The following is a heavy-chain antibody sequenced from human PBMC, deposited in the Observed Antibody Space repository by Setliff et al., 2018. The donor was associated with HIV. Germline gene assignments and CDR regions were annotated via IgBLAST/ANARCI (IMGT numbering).Heavy chain of an antibody. Sequence: SETLSLTCTVSGGSISSDDYYWNWIRQPPGKGLEWIGYITYSGSAYYNPSLKSRVTISSDTSKNQFSLNLSSVIAADTAIYFCARFTVVVFGAGEPSWFDPWGQGILVTVSS. J-gene: IGHJ5*02. D-gene: IGHD2-15*01. CDR3: ARFTVVVFGAGEPSWFDP. CDR1: GGSISSDDYY. CDR2: ITYSGSA. V-gene: IGHV4-30-4*08.